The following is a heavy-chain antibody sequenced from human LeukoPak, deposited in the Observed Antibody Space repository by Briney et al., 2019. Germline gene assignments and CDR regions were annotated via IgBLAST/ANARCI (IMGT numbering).Heavy chain of an antibody. J-gene: IGHJ4*02. Sequence: GGSLRLSCAASGFTFSSYAMHWVRQAPGKGLEWVAVISYDGSNKYYADSVKGRFTISRDNSKNTLYLQMSSLRAEDTAVYYCARQVLYVDRGYFGYWGQGTLVTVSS. D-gene: IGHD5-12*01. CDR3: ARQVLYVDRGYFGY. CDR1: GFTFSSYA. CDR2: ISYDGSNK. V-gene: IGHV3-30-3*01.